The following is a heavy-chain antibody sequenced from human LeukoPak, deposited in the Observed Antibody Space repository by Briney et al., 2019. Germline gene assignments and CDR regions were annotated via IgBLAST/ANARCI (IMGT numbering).Heavy chain of an antibody. Sequence: PGGSLRLSCVASGFFFSNYWMSWVRQAPGKGLEWVSVIYSGGSTYYADSVKGRFTISRDNSKNTLYLQMNSLRAEDTAVYYCARITMVRGVIINDRLQPNAFDIWGQGTMVTVSS. D-gene: IGHD3-10*01. V-gene: IGHV3-66*01. CDR2: IYSGGST. J-gene: IGHJ3*02. CDR3: ARITMVRGVIINDRLQPNAFDI. CDR1: GFFFSNYW.